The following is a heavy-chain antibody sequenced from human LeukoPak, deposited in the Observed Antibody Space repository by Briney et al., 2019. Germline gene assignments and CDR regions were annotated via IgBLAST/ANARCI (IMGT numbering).Heavy chain of an antibody. CDR2: INPNSGGT. CDR3: ARDLGCGGDCYSGDV. J-gene: IGHJ4*02. V-gene: IGHV1-2*06. Sequence: ASVKVSCKASGYTFTSYYMHWVRQAPGQGLEWMGRINPNSGGTNYAQKFQGRVTMTRDTSISTAYMELSRLRSDDTAVYYCARDLGCGGDCYSGDVWGQGTLVTVSS. D-gene: IGHD2-21*02. CDR1: GYTFTSYY.